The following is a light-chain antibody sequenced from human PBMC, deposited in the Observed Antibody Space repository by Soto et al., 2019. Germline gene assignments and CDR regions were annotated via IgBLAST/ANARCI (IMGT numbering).Light chain of an antibody. Sequence: QAVVTQPPSVSGAPGQRVTISCTGSISNIGAGYPVHWYQQLPGTAPKLLVAGNRPSGVPDRFSVSKSGASASLAITGLQAEDEADYYCQSYDSSLSRRWVFGGGTKLTVL. J-gene: IGLJ3*02. CDR1: ISNIGAGYP. CDR3: QSYDSSLSRRWV. CDR2: G. V-gene: IGLV1-40*03.